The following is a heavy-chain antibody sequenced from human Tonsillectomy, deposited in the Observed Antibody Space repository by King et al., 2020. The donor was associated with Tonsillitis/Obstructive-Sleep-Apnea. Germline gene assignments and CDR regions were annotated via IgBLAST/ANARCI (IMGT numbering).Heavy chain of an antibody. CDR1: GGSISSSSYY. CDR2: IYYSGST. J-gene: IGHJ4*02. D-gene: IGHD2-15*01. V-gene: IGHV4-39*01. Sequence: QLQESGPGLVKPSETLSLTCTVSGGSISSSSYYWGWIRQPPGKGLEWIGSIYYSGSTYYNPSLKSRVTISVDTSKNQFSLKLSSVTAADTAVYYCASTLDIVVDRDYFDYWGQGTLVTVSS. CDR3: ASTLDIVVDRDYFDY.